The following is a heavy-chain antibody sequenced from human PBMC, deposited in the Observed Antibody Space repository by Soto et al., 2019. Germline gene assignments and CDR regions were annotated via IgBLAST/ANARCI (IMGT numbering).Heavy chain of an antibody. CDR1: GFTFSSYG. CDR2: LAYDGRNK. V-gene: IGHV3-30*18. D-gene: IGHD6-13*01. J-gene: IGHJ4*02. CDR3: AKDISVAAADYYFDC. Sequence: AGGSLRLSCAASGFTFSSYGMHWVRQAPGKGLEWVAVLAYDGRNKYYADSVKGRFTISRDNSKNTLYLQMNSLRAEDTAVYYCAKDISVAAADYYFDCWGQGTLVTVSS.